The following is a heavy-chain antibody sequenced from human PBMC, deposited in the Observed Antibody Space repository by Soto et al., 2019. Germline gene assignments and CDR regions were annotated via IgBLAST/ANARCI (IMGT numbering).Heavy chain of an antibody. Sequence: QVQLVQSGAEVKKPGSSVKVSCKASGGTFSSYAISWVRQAPGQGLEWMGGFIPIFGTANYAQKFQGRVTITADESTSTADMELSSLRSEDTAVYYCARGELKVRGVNYYYYDGMDVWGQGTTVTVSS. CDR3: ARGELKVRGVNYYYYDGMDV. J-gene: IGHJ6*02. CDR2: FIPIFGTA. V-gene: IGHV1-69*01. CDR1: GGTFSSYA. D-gene: IGHD3-10*01.